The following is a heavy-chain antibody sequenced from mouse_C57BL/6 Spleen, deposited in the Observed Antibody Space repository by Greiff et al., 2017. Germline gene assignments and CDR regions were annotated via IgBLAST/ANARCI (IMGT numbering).Heavy chain of an antibody. V-gene: IGHV1-53*01. CDR2: INPSNGGT. CDR1: GYTFTSYW. D-gene: IGHD3-2*02. J-gene: IGHJ2*01. Sequence: QVQLQQPGTELVKPGASVKLSCKASGYTFTSYWMHWVKQRPGQGLEWIGNINPSNGGTNYNEKFKSKATLTVDKSSSTAYMQLSSLTSEDSAFYYCARETAQAILFDYWGQGTTLTVSS. CDR3: ARETAQAILFDY.